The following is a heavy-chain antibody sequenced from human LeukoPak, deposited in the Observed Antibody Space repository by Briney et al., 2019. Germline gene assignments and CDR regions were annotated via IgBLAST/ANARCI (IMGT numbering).Heavy chain of an antibody. CDR3: PRIPPLQYRDY. CDR2: IYYSGIT. J-gene: IGHJ4*02. D-gene: IGHD4-11*01. Sequence: AYIYYSGITNYNPSLKSRVSISVVTSKKQCSLKRSSVTAEDTAVYYCPRIPPLQYRDYWGQGTLVTVSS. V-gene: IGHV4-59*01.